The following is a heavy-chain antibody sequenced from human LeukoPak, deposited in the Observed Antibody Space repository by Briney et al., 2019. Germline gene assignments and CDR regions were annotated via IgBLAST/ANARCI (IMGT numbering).Heavy chain of an antibody. V-gene: IGHV1-2*02. CDR3: ARGAVAGPYGY. Sequence: ASVKVSCRASGYTFTGYYMHWVRQAPGRGLEWMGWINPNSGGTNYAQKFQGRVTMTRDTSISTAYMELSRLRSDDTAVYCCARGAVAGPYGYWGQGTLVTVSS. CDR2: INPNSGGT. J-gene: IGHJ4*02. CDR1: GYTFTGYY. D-gene: IGHD6-19*01.